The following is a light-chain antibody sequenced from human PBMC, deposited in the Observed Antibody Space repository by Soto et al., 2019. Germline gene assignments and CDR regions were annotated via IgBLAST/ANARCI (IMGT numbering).Light chain of an antibody. Sequence: DIQMTQSPSTLSASVGDRVTITCRASQSISTWLAWYQQKPGKAPKVLIYDASRLGSGVPSRFSGSGSGTDFTLTISSLQPADFATYYCQQYNSYSWTFGQGTKVDIK. V-gene: IGKV1-5*01. CDR3: QQYNSYSWT. CDR2: DAS. CDR1: QSISTW. J-gene: IGKJ1*01.